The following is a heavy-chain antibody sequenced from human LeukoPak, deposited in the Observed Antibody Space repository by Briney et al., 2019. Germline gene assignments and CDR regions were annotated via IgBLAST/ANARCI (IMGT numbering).Heavy chain of an antibody. V-gene: IGHV4-39*07. Sequence: SQTLSLTCTVSGASISSGGYYWTWIRQSPGKGLEWIGSIYYNGDTYYNPSLKSRVTISFDTSESQVSLRLSSVTAADTAIYYCARGPNTSGNYRAFDIWGQGTMVTVSS. J-gene: IGHJ3*02. CDR1: GASISSGGYY. CDR2: IYYNGDT. CDR3: ARGPNTSGNYRAFDI. D-gene: IGHD4-23*01.